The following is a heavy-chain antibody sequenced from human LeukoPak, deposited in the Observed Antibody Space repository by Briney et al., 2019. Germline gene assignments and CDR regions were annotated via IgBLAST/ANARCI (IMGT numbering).Heavy chain of an antibody. J-gene: IGHJ4*02. CDR3: AKAEGYDILTGLDY. V-gene: IGHV3-23*01. Sequence: GGSLRLSCAVYGFTFSSSSMNWVRQAPGKGLEWVSGIGASGGSTYYADSVKGRFTISRDNSKNTLYLQMTSLRTEETAVYYCAKAEGYDILTGLDYWGQGTLVTVSS. CDR2: IGASGGST. D-gene: IGHD3-9*01. CDR1: GFTFSSSS.